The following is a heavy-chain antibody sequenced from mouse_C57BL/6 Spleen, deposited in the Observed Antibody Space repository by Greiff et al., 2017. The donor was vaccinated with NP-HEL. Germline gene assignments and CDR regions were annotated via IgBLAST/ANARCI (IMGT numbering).Heavy chain of an antibody. D-gene: IGHD2-5*01. Sequence: EVQVVESGGDLVKPGGSLKLSCAASGFTFSSYGMSWVRQTPDKRLEWVATISSGGSYTYYPDSVKGRFTISRDNAKNTLYLQISSLKSEDTAMYYCARHYYSNSLLYWYFDVWGTGTTVTVSS. J-gene: IGHJ1*03. V-gene: IGHV5-6*01. CDR3: ARHYYSNSLLYWYFDV. CDR1: GFTFSSYG. CDR2: ISSGGSYT.